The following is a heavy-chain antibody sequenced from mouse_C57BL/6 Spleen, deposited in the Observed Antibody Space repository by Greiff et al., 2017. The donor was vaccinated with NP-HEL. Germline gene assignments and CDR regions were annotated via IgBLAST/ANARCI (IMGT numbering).Heavy chain of an antibody. J-gene: IGHJ2*01. Sequence: VQLVESGPELVKPGASVKISCKASGYAFSSSWMNWVKQRPGKGLEWIGRIYPGDGDTNYNGKFKGKATLTADKSSSTAYMQLSSLTSEDSAVYFCARRRGYYFDYWGQGTTLTVSS. V-gene: IGHV1-82*01. CDR1: GYAFSSSW. CDR3: ARRRGYYFDY. CDR2: IYPGDGDT.